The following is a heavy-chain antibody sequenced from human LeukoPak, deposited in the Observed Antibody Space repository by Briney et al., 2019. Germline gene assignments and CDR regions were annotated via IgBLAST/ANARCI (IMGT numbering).Heavy chain of an antibody. CDR3: ATDLGAAGTRPDAFDI. CDR1: GYTLTELS. V-gene: IGHV1-24*01. CDR2: FDPEDGET. D-gene: IGHD6-13*01. Sequence: GASVKVSCKVSGYTLTELSMHWVRQAPGKGLEWMGGFDPEDGETIYAQKFQGRVTMTEDTSTDTAYMELSSLRSEDTAVYYCATDLGAAGTRPDAFDIWGQGTMVTVSS. J-gene: IGHJ3*02.